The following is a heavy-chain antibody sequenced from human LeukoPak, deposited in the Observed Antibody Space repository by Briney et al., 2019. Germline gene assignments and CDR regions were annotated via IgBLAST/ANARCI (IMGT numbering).Heavy chain of an antibody. CDR1: GFTFDDYV. CDR2: ISWNSGSI. D-gene: IGHD2-2*01. J-gene: IGHJ3*01. Sequence: PGGSLRLSCAASGFTFDDYVMHWVRQGPGKGLEWVSVISWNSGSIGYADSVKGRFTISRDNAANSLYLQMNSLRTEDTALYYCAVLVAPGANEADAFDLWGQGTMVTVSS. CDR3: AVLVAPGANEADAFDL. V-gene: IGHV3-9*01.